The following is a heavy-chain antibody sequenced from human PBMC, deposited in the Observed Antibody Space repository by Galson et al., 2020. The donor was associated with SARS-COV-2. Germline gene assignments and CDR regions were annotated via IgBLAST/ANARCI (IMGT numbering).Heavy chain of an antibody. CDR3: ASSKFTYYYDSSGFSTEYGAFDI. J-gene: IGHJ3*02. V-gene: IGHV3-30-3*01. CDR1: GFTFSSYA. CDR2: ISYDGSNK. Sequence: GESLKISCAASGFTFSSYAMHWVRQAPGKGLEWVAVISYDGSNKYYADSVKGRFTISRDNSKNTLYLQMNSLRAEDTAVYYCASSKFTYYYDSSGFSTEYGAFDIWGQGTMVTVSS. D-gene: IGHD3-22*01.